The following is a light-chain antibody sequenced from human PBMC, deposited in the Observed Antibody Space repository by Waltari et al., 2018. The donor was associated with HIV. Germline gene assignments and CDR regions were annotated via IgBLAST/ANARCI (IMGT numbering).Light chain of an antibody. CDR2: DVS. CDR3: ESYTSTSVWV. Sequence: QSALPQPASVSGSPGQSITIHCTGSSNAVGGYNYVSGYQQHPGKAPRLMIDDVSTRPSGVSDRFSGSKSGDTASLTISGLQPEDEADYYCESYTSTSVWVFGGGTRLTVL. CDR1: SNAVGGYNY. V-gene: IGLV2-14*03. J-gene: IGLJ3*02.